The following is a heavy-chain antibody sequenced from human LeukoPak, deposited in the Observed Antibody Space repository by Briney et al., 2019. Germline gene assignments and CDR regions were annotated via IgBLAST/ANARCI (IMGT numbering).Heavy chain of an antibody. Sequence: PSETLSLTCTVSGGSISTYYWGWIRQPPGKGLEWIGSIYYSGSTYYNPSLKSRVTMSVDTSKNQFSLKLSSVTAADTAVYYCARGPDDAFDIWGQGTMVTVPS. CDR3: ARGPDDAFDI. J-gene: IGHJ3*02. CDR2: IYYSGST. CDR1: GGSISTYY. V-gene: IGHV4-39*07.